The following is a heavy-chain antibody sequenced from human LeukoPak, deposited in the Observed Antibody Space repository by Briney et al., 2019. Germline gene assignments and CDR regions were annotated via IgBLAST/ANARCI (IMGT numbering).Heavy chain of an antibody. Sequence: GASVKVSCKASGYTFTSYDINWVRQATGQGLEWMGWMNPNSGNTGYAQKFQGRVTMTRNTSISTAYMELSSLRSEDTAVYYCARAPRRSGYWDYYYYMDVWGKGTTVTVSS. CDR3: ARAPRRSGYWDYYYYMDV. D-gene: IGHD3-3*01. CDR2: MNPNSGNT. CDR1: GYTFTSYD. V-gene: IGHV1-8*01. J-gene: IGHJ6*03.